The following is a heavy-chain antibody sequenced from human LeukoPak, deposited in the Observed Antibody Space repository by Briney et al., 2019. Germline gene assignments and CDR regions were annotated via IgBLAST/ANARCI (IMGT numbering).Heavy chain of an antibody. CDR3: AKESGKFDY. CDR1: GINFADYA. V-gene: IGHV3-43*02. J-gene: IGHJ4*02. Sequence: GGSLRLSCVVSGINFADYAIHWVRQPPGKGLEWVSFISADGGSTFSADSVKGRFSISRDNSKNSLYLQMNSLRSEDTAMYYCAKESGKFDYWGQGTLVAVSS. CDR2: ISADGGST.